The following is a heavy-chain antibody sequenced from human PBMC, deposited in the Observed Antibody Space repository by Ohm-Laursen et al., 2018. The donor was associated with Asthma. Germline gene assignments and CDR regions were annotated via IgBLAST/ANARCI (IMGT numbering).Heavy chain of an antibody. D-gene: IGHD3-22*01. CDR3: ARDPDRGDSSGYYYRY. CDR2: ISYDGSNK. Sequence: SPRLSCAASGFTFSSYAMHWVRQAPGKGLEWVAVISYDGSNKYYADSVKGRFTISRDNSKNTLYLQMNSLRAEDTAVYYCARDPDRGDSSGYYYRYWGQGTLVTVSS. J-gene: IGHJ4*02. CDR1: GFTFSSYA. V-gene: IGHV3-30-3*01.